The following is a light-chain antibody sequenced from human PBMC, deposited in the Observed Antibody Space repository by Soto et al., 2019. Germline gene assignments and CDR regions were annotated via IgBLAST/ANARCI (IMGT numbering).Light chain of an antibody. CDR3: QQANSFPIT. CDR1: QDILSW. J-gene: IGKJ3*01. V-gene: IGKV1-12*01. Sequence: DIQMTQSPSSVSASVGDRVTITCWASQDILSWLAWYQQKPGEAPRLLIYASSNLQSGVPSRFSGSGSGTDFTLTISSLQPEDFATYYCQQANSFPITFGPGTRLDIK. CDR2: ASS.